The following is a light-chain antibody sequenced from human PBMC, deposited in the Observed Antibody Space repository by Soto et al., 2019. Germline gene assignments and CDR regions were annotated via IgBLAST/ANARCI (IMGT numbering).Light chain of an antibody. CDR1: QSLLHSNGYTY. CDR2: WGS. V-gene: IGKV2-28*01. CDR3: MQALQTPWT. Sequence: EIVMTQSPLSLPVTAGEPASVSCRSSQSLLHSNGYTYLDWYLQKPGQSPQLLIYWGSNRASGVPDRFSGSGSGTDFTLKISRVEAEDVGVYYCMQALQTPWTFGQGTKVDIK. J-gene: IGKJ1*01.